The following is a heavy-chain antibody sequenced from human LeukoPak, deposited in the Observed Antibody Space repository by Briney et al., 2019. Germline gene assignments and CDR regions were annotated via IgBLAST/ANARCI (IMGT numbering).Heavy chain of an antibody. Sequence: GRSLRLSCAASGFTFSSYAMSWVRQAPGKGLEWVSAISGSGGSTYYADSVKGRFTASRDNAKNTLYLQMKSLRVDDTAVYYCAKSVEHSNYRKFHDWGQGTLVTVSS. CDR2: ISGSGGST. CDR1: GFTFSSYA. CDR3: AKSVEHSNYRKFHD. D-gene: IGHD4-11*01. V-gene: IGHV3-23*01. J-gene: IGHJ4*02.